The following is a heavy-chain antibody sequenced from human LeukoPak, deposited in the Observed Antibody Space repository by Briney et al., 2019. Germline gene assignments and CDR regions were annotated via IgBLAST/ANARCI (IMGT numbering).Heavy chain of an antibody. CDR2: MYYSGTYSGST. V-gene: IGHV4-39*01. Sequence: SETLSRTCTVSGGSISSSSYYWGWIRQPPGKGLEWIGSMYYSGTYSGSTYQNPSLKSRVTISVDTSKSQFSLKVTSVTAADTAVYYCARHTAMGSPLHHWGQGTRVTVSS. J-gene: IGHJ5*02. D-gene: IGHD5-18*01. CDR3: ARHTAMGSPLHH. CDR1: GGSISSSSYY.